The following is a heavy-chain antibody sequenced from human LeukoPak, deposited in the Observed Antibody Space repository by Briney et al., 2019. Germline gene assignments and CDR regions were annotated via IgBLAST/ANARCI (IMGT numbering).Heavy chain of an antibody. D-gene: IGHD3-3*01. CDR2: ISGSGDNT. CDR1: GFTFSSYW. CDR3: AKIPQVSIFGVPNFDD. Sequence: GGSLRLSCAASGFTFSSYWMTWVRQAPGKGLEWVSCISGSGDNTYYPDSVRGRFTISRDNFKNTLYLQMDSLRAEDTAVYYCAKIPQVSIFGVPNFDDWGRGTLVTVSS. J-gene: IGHJ4*02. V-gene: IGHV3-23*01.